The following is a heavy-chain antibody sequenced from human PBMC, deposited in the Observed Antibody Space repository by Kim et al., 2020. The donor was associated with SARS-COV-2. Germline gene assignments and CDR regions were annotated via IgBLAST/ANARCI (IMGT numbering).Heavy chain of an antibody. CDR2: IYYSGST. CDR1: GGSISSYY. Sequence: SETLSLTCTVSGGSISSYYWSWIRQPPGKGLEWIGYIYYSGSTNYNPSLKSRVTISVDTSKNQFSLKLSSVTAADTAVYYCARTGGTYYDFWSGYQPGEFDYWGQGTLVTVSS. CDR3: ARTGGTYYDFWSGYQPGEFDY. J-gene: IGHJ4*02. V-gene: IGHV4-59*08. D-gene: IGHD3-3*01.